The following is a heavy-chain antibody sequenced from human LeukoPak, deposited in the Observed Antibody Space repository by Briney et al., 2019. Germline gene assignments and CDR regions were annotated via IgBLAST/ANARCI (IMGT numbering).Heavy chain of an antibody. D-gene: IGHD3-3*01. Sequence: GGSLRLSCAASGFTFSSYAMSWVRQAPGKGLEWVSAISDDGGATYFADSVRGRFTISRDYSKSTLYLQMNSLRAEDTAVYYCAKVLITDFGVVRYDAFDVWGQGTMVTVSS. V-gene: IGHV3-23*01. CDR2: ISDDGGAT. J-gene: IGHJ3*01. CDR3: AKVLITDFGVVRYDAFDV. CDR1: GFTFSSYA.